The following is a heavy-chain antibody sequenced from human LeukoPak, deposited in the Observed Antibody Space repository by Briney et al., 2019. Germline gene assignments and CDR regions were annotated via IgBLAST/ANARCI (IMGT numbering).Heavy chain of an antibody. D-gene: IGHD3-10*01. J-gene: IGHJ6*02. Sequence: GGSLRLSCAASGFTFSSYGMHWVRQAPGKGLEWVAGISYDGSNKYYADSVKGRFTISRDNSENTLYLQMNSLRAEDTAVYYCAKDQRATYYYGSGTTSYGMDVWGQGTTVTVSS. CDR1: GFTFSSYG. CDR2: ISYDGSNK. V-gene: IGHV3-30*18. CDR3: AKDQRATYYYGSGTTSYGMDV.